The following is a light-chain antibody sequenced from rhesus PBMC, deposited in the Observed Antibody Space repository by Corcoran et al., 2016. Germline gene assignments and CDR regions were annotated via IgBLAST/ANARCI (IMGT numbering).Light chain of an antibody. CDR2: RTS. CDR3: QQGYSYPPT. CDR1: QSLNNY. Sequence: DIQMTQSPSSLSASVGDRVTITCQASQSLNNYLNWYQQKPGKIPKLLIYRTSSLQSGIPSLFSGRGSGTYFTLTTSSLQPEDFATYDCQQGYSYPPTFGQGTKVEIK. J-gene: IGKJ1*01. V-gene: IGKV1S9*01.